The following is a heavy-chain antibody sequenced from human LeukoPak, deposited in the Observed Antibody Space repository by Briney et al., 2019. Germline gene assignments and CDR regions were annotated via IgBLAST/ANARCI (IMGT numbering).Heavy chain of an antibody. V-gene: IGHV3-23*01. CDR2: ISGNGVNT. Sequence: PGGSLRLSCAASGFTFSSYAMSWVRQAPGKGLEWVSAISGNGVNTYYADSVKGRFTISRDNSKNTLYLQMNSLRAEDTAVYYCAKDETGFLNYFHYWGQGALVTVSS. J-gene: IGHJ4*02. CDR3: AKDETGFLNYFHY. D-gene: IGHD3-3*01. CDR1: GFTFSSYA.